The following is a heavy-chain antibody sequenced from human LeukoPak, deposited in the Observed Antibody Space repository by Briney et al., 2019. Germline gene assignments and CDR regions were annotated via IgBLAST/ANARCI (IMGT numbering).Heavy chain of an antibody. D-gene: IGHD2-8*01. J-gene: IGHJ3*02. V-gene: IGHV1-8*01. CDR3: ARNGPSADDAFDI. Sequence: ASVKVSCKASGYTFTSYDINWGRQATGQGLEWMGWMNPNSGNTGYAQKFQGRVTMTRNTSISTAYMELSSLRSEDTAVYYCARNGPSADDAFDIWGQGTMVTVSS. CDR2: MNPNSGNT. CDR1: GYTFTSYD.